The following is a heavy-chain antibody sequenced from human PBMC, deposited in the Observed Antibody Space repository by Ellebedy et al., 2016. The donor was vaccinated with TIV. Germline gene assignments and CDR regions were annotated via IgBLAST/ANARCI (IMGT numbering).Heavy chain of an antibody. J-gene: IGHJ6*02. CDR3: AKDQYSSSWYSINNYYYYGMDV. CDR2: IYSGGST. CDR1: GFTVSSNY. Sequence: GESLKISCAASGFTVSSNYMSWVRQAPGKGLEWVSVIYSGGSTYYAGSVKGRFTISRDNSKNTLYLQMNSLRAEDTAVYYCAKDQYSSSWYSINNYYYYGMDVWGQGTTVTVSS. D-gene: IGHD6-13*01. V-gene: IGHV3-53*05.